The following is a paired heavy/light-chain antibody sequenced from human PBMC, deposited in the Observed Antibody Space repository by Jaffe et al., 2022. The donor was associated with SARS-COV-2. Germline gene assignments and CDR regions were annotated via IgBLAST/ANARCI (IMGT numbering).Heavy chain of an antibody. CDR3: ARPSSGLADSFDY. V-gene: IGHV5-51*01. J-gene: IGHJ4*02. D-gene: IGHD3-22*01. CDR2: IYPEDSDT. Sequence: DVQLVQSGAEVGKPGESLKISCKGSGYTFTDYWIGWVRQKPGKGLEWMGIIYPEDSDTRYNPSFQGQVTISADKSTGTAFLQWSSLKASDTAMYFCARPSSGLADSFDYWGQGTLVTVSS. CDR1: GYTFTDYW.
Light chain of an antibody. CDR1: QSVSPAY. CDR3: QQYGNSPRT. J-gene: IGKJ1*01. V-gene: IGKV3-20*01. Sequence: EIVLTQSPGTLSLSPGERATLSCRTSQSVSPAYFAWYQQKPGQAPRLLIYGAFRRATGIPDRFSGSGSGTDFTLTISRLEPEDFAVYYCQQYGNSPRTFGQGTRIEIK. CDR2: GAF.